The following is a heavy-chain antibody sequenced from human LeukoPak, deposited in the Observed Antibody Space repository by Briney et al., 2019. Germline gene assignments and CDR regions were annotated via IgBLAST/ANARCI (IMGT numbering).Heavy chain of an antibody. J-gene: IGHJ5*02. CDR1: GGSFSGYY. Sequence: SETLSLTCAVYGGSFSGYYWSWIRQPPGKGLEWIGEINHSGSTNYNPSLKSRVTISVDTSKNQFSLKLNSVTAADTAVYYCARNRYYYGSGNYGVPNWFDPWGQGTLVTVSS. V-gene: IGHV4-34*01. CDR3: ARNRYYYGSGNYGVPNWFDP. CDR2: INHSGST. D-gene: IGHD3-10*01.